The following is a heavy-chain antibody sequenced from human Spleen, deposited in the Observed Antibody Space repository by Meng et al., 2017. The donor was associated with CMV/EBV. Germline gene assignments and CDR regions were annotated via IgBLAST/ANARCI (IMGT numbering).Heavy chain of an antibody. CDR2: IYWNDDK. CDR1: GFPLITSGVG. Sequence: SGPTLVKPTETLTLTCTVSGFPLITSGVGVGWIRQPPGRALEWLAVIYWNDDKRYSPSLKSRLTITKDTSKNQVVLTMTNMDPEDTATYYCVRWDYDTSYYYYGMDVWGQGTTVTAP. D-gene: IGHD3-22*01. CDR3: VRWDYDTSYYYYGMDV. V-gene: IGHV2-5*01. J-gene: IGHJ6*02.